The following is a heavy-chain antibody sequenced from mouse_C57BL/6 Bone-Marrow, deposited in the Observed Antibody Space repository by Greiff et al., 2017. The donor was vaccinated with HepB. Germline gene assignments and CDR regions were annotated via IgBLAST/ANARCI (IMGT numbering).Heavy chain of an antibody. CDR1: GFTFSSYG. J-gene: IGHJ3*01. Sequence: EVKVVESGGDLVKPGGSLKLSCAASGFTFSSYGMSWVRQTPDKRLEWVATISSGGSYTYYPDSVKGRFTISRDNAKNTLYLQMSSLKSEDTAMYYCARQEERGFAYWGQGTLVTVSA. V-gene: IGHV5-6*01. CDR2: ISSGGSYT. CDR3: ARQEERGFAY.